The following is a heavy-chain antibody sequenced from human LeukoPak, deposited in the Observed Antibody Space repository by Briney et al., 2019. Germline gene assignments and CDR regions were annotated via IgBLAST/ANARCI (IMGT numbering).Heavy chain of an antibody. CDR1: GFTFRSYG. D-gene: IGHD4-17*01. CDR2: ISYDGNNK. Sequence: GGSLRLSCAASGFTFRSYGMHWVRQAPGKGLEWVAVISYDGNNKFYANSVKGRFTISRDNSKNTLYLQMNSLRAEDTALYHCAKDPENDYGVFDYWGQGTLVTVSS. J-gene: IGHJ4*02. CDR3: AKDPENDYGVFDY. V-gene: IGHV3-30*18.